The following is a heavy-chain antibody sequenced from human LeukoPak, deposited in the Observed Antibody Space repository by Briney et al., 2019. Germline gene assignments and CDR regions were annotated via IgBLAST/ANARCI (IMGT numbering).Heavy chain of an antibody. CDR1: GGSISSSSYY. CDR3: ARTRYYYNSRSYGAPYYFDY. CDR2: IYYSGST. V-gene: IGHV4-39*01. Sequence: SETLSLTCTVSGGSISSSSYYWGWIRQPPGKGLEWIGRIYYSGSTYYNPSLKSRVTISVDTSKNQFSLKLSSVTAADTAVYYCARTRYYYNSRSYGAPYYFDYWGQGTLVTVSS. D-gene: IGHD3-10*01. J-gene: IGHJ4*02.